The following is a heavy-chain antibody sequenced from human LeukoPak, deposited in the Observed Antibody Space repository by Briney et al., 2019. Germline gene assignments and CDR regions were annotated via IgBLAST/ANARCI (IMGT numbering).Heavy chain of an antibody. CDR2: ISSGGST. CDR1: GFTVSSNY. Sequence: GGSLRLSRAASGFTVSSNYMSWVRQAPGKGLEWVSVISSGGSTYYADSVKGRFTISRDNSKNTLYLQMNSLRAEDTAVYYCARETVVTYYYYMDVWGKGTTVTVS. CDR3: ARETVVTYYYYMDV. V-gene: IGHV3-53*01. D-gene: IGHD4-23*01. J-gene: IGHJ6*03.